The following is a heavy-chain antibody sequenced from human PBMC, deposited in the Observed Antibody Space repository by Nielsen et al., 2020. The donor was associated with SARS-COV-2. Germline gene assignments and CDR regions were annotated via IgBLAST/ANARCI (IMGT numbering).Heavy chain of an antibody. V-gene: IGHV3-33*01. D-gene: IGHD4-17*01. CDR2: IWYDGSNK. CDR1: GFTFSSYG. CDR3: ARASADYGDYGPPDYGMDV. Sequence: GESLKISCAASGFTFSSYGMHWVRQAPGKGLEWVAVIWYDGSNKYYADSVKGRFTISRDNSKNTLYLQMNSLRAEDTAVYYCARASADYGDYGPPDYGMDVWGKGTTVTVSS. J-gene: IGHJ6*04.